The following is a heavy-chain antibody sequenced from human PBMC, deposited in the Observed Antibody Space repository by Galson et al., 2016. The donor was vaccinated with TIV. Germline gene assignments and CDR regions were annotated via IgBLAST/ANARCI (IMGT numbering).Heavy chain of an antibody. J-gene: IGHJ4*02. CDR2: IVPILDLP. CDR1: GGTFTSHA. CDR3: AKFGSSASESFFDS. Sequence: SVKASCKASGGTFTSHASSWVRQAPGQGLEWMGRIVPILDLPHYAQRFQGRVTISADTSASTVYMELSSLRSDDTALYYCAKFGSSASESFFDSWGQGTLVTVAT. V-gene: IGHV1-69*04. D-gene: IGHD6-13*01.